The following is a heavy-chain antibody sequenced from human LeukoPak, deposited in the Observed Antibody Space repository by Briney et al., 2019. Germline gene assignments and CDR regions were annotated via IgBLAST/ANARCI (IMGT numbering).Heavy chain of an antibody. CDR3: ASFDNWNDGFDP. Sequence: GRSLRLSCAASGFTFSSYAMHWVRQAPGRGLEWVAVISYDGSNKYYADSVKGRFTISRDNAKNSLYLQMNSLRAEDTAVYYCASFDNWNDGFDPWGQGTLVTVSS. CDR1: GFTFSSYA. V-gene: IGHV3-30-3*01. D-gene: IGHD1-20*01. J-gene: IGHJ5*02. CDR2: ISYDGSNK.